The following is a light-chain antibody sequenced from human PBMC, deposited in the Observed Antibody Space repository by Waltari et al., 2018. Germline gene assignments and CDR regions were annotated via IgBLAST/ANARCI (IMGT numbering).Light chain of an antibody. J-gene: IGKJ4*01. CDR1: QDIRRN. Sequence: DIQMTQSPSSLSASVGDRVTITCQASQDIRRNLNWFQQTPGKAPQVLIFDASNSQAAVPSRFRGSGSGTDFAFTISSLQPEALGTYFSQQYANLPLPIGGGTRVEIK. CDR2: DAS. CDR3: QQYANLPLP. V-gene: IGKV1-33*01.